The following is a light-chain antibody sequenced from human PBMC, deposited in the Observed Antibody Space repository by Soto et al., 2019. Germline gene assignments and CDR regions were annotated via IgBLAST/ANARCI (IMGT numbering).Light chain of an antibody. CDR3: SSYTINFNLV. CDR1: SSDVGGYDY. CDR2: DVS. V-gene: IGLV2-14*01. Sequence: QSALTQPASVSGSPGQSITISCTGTSSDVGGYDYVSWYQQYPGKAPKLMIYDVSDRPSGVSNRFSGSKSGNTASLTISGLQAEDAADYYCSSYTINFNLVFGGGTKLTVL. J-gene: IGLJ2*01.